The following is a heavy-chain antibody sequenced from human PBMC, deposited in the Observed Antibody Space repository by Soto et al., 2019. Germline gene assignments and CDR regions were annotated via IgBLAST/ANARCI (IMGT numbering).Heavy chain of an antibody. CDR3: ATWQGSLNFHY. Sequence: ALRLSCASSGFTFILYGMHWVRQAPGKGLEWVAAIWDDGRRKDYADSVKDRLFISRDNSKNTLYLQLDSLRPEDTAVYYCATWQGSLNFHYWGQGTLVTVSS. J-gene: IGHJ4*02. CDR1: GFTFILYG. CDR2: IWDDGRRK. V-gene: IGHV3-33*01.